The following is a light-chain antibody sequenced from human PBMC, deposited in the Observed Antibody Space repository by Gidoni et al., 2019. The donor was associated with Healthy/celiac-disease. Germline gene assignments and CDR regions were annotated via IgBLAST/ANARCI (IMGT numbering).Light chain of an antibody. CDR1: SSDVGGYNY. CDR2: YVS. V-gene: IGLV2-14*03. Sequence: QSALTQPASVSGSPGPSITISCTGTSSDVGGYNYVSWYQQHPGKAPKLMIYYVSNRPSGVSNRFSGSKSGNTASLTISGRQSEDEADYYCSSYTSSSTPWVFGGGTKLTVL. J-gene: IGLJ3*02. CDR3: SSYTSSSTPWV.